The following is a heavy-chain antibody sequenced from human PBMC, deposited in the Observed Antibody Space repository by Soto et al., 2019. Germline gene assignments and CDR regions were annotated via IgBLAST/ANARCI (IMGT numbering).Heavy chain of an antibody. Sequence: GASVKVSCTASGFTFSNYGLNGVRQAPGQGLEWMGWVSANNGHTNYAQNLQGRVSMATDTSTSTAYMELRGLTFDDTAVYYCARDIESVTAKHFFYYYAMDVWGQGTTVTVSS. J-gene: IGHJ6*02. D-gene: IGHD2-8*01. CDR1: GFTFSNYG. V-gene: IGHV1-18*01. CDR2: VSANNGHT. CDR3: ARDIESVTAKHFFYYYAMDV.